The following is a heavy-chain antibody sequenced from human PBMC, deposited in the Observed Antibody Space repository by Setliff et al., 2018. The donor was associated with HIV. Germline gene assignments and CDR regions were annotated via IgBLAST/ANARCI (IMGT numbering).Heavy chain of an antibody. V-gene: IGHV3-23*01. CDR1: GFSFRSYA. J-gene: IGHJ4*02. Sequence: PGESLKISCAASGFSFRSYAVSWVRQAPGKGLEWVSVISGSGDITYYRESVKGRFTVSRDNSNNTVYLQMNSLRAEDTAVYYCASVNGYSSVWLVSFDYWGQGTLVTVSS. CDR3: ASVNGYSSVWLVSFDY. CDR2: ISGSGDIT. D-gene: IGHD6-19*01.